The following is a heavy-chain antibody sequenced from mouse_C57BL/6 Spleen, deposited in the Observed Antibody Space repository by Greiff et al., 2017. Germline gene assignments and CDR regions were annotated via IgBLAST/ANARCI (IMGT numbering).Heavy chain of an antibody. CDR3: ARDRDYGSSYPYFDY. CDR1: GFTFSSYA. V-gene: IGHV5-4*01. CDR2: ISDGGSYT. Sequence: EVKLEESGGGLVKPGGSLKLSCAASGFTFSSYAMSWVRQTPEKRLEWVATISDGGSYTYYPDNVKGRFTISRDNAKNNLYLQMSHLKSEDTAMYYCARDRDYGSSYPYFDYWGQGTTLTVSS. J-gene: IGHJ2*01. D-gene: IGHD1-1*01.